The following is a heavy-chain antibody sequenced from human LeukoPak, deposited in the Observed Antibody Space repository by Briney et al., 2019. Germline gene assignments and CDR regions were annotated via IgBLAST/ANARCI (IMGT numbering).Heavy chain of an antibody. J-gene: IGHJ1*01. CDR3: ARETSSSWPLN. CDR2: ISSSSSYI. CDR1: GFTFSSYS. V-gene: IGHV3-21*01. Sequence: GGSLRLSCAASGFTFSSYSMNWVRQAPGKGLEWVSSISSSSSYIYYADSVKGRFTISRDNSKNTLYLQMNSLRAEDTAVYYCARETSSSWPLNWGQGTLVTVSS. D-gene: IGHD6-13*01.